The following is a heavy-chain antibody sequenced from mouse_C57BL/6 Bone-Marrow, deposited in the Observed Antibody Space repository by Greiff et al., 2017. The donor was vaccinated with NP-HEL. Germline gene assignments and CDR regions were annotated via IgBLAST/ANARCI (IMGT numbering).Heavy chain of an antibody. V-gene: IGHV1-64*01. CDR1: GYTFTSYW. CDR2: IHPNSGST. CDR3: AREYDGYYWYFDV. Sequence: VQLQQSGAELVKPGASVKLSCKASGYTFTSYWMHWVKQRPGQGLEWIGMIHPNSGSTNYNEKFKSKATLTVDKSSSTAYMQLSSLTSEDSAVYYCAREYDGYYWYFDVWGTGTTVTVSS. D-gene: IGHD2-3*01. J-gene: IGHJ1*03.